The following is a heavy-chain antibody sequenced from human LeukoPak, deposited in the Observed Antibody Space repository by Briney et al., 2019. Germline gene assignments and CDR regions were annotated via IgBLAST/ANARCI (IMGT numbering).Heavy chain of an antibody. V-gene: IGHV5-51*01. CDR3: ARHSRDGYNSDNWFDP. CDR2: IYPGDSDT. CDR1: GYSFTHYW. J-gene: IGHJ5*02. Sequence: GESLKISCKGSGYSFTHYWIGWVRQMPGKGLEWMGIIYPGDSDTRYSPSFQGQVTISADKSISTAYLQWSSLKASDTAMYYCARHSRDGYNSDNWFDPWGQGTLVTVSS. D-gene: IGHD5-24*01.